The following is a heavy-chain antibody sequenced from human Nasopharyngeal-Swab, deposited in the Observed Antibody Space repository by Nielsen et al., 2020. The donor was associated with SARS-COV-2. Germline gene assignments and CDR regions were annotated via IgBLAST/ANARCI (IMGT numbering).Heavy chain of an antibody. V-gene: IGHV3-21*06. J-gene: IGHJ4*02. D-gene: IGHD6-19*01. CDR3: ARLPSAWGRRDFDY. CDR1: GFTFSTYS. Sequence: GESLKISCAASGFTFSTYSMIWVRQAPAKGLEWVSWISSSVSYIYYADSVKGHFTISRDNAKNALYLQMSSLRAEDTAVYYCARLPSAWGRRDFDYWDQGTLVTVSS. CDR2: ISSSVSYI.